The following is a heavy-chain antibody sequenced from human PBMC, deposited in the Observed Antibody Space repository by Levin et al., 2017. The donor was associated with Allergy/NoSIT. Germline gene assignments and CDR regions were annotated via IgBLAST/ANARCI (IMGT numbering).Heavy chain of an antibody. CDR3: ARDRGGADYGMDV. CDR2: TYYRSKWYD. Sequence: SQTLSLTCVISGDSVSSSSTAWNWIRQSPSRGLEWLGRTYYRSKWYDDYEPSVKSRISINSDTSKNQFSLQVNSVTPEDTAVYYCARDRGGADYGMDVWGQGTTVTVSS. D-gene: IGHD3-10*01. CDR1: GDSVSSSSTA. V-gene: IGHV6-1*01. J-gene: IGHJ6*02.